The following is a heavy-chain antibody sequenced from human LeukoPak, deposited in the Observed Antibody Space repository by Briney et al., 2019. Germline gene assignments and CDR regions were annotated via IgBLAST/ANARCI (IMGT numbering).Heavy chain of an antibody. Sequence: SETLSLTCTVSGGSISSYYWSWIRQPPGKGLEWIGYIYYSGSTNYNPSLKSRVTISVDTSKNQFSLKLSSVTAADTAVYYCARRMEWGSYRPSLWFDPWGQGTLVIVSS. CDR2: IYYSGST. CDR3: ARRMEWGSYRPSLWFDP. V-gene: IGHV4-59*08. J-gene: IGHJ5*02. CDR1: GGSISSYY. D-gene: IGHD3-16*02.